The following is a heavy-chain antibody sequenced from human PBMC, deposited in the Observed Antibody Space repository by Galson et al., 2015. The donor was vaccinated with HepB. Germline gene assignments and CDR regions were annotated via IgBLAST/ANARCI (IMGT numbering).Heavy chain of an antibody. J-gene: IGHJ4*02. Sequence: SLRLSCAASGFSFSDAWMSWVRQAPGKGLEWVGRIKSRVAGGTTDFAVPVKGRFSISRDDSLNTLSLQMNSLKIEDTGRYDCVTATHWGQGTLVTVSS. CDR1: GFSFSDAW. V-gene: IGHV3-15*01. CDR3: VTATH. CDR2: IKSRVAGGTT.